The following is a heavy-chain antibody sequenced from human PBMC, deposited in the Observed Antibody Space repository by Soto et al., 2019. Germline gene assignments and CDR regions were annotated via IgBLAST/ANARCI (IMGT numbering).Heavy chain of an antibody. CDR3: ARGPRRGYSYGSLYFDY. CDR1: GFTFSSYG. J-gene: IGHJ4*02. Sequence: PGGSLRLSCAASGFTFSSYGMHWVRQAPGKGLEWVAVIWYDGSNKYYADSVKGRFTISRDNSKNTLYLQMNSLRAEDTAVYYCARGPRRGYSYGSLYFDYWGQGTLVTVSS. CDR2: IWYDGSNK. V-gene: IGHV3-33*01. D-gene: IGHD5-18*01.